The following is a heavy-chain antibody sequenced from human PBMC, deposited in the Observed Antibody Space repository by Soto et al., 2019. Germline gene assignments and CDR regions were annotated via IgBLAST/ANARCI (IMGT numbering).Heavy chain of an antibody. Sequence: PSETLSLTCTVSGGSISSSSYYWGWIRQSPGKGLEWIGSIYYSGSTYYNPSLKSRVTISVDTSKNQFSLKLSSVTAADTAVYYCARRRVQYGLWFVQDYWGQGTLVTVSS. D-gene: IGHD3-10*01. CDR1: GGSISSSSYY. J-gene: IGHJ4*02. CDR2: IYYSGST. V-gene: IGHV4-39*01. CDR3: ARRRVQYGLWFVQDY.